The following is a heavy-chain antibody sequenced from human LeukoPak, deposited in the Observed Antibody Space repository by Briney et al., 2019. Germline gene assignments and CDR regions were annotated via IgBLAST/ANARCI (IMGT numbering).Heavy chain of an antibody. J-gene: IGHJ4*02. D-gene: IGHD1-7*01. Sequence: SETLSLTCTVSGGSISSGGYYWSWIRQHPGKGLEWIGYIYYSGSTYYNPSLKSRVTISVDRSKNQFSLKLSSVTAADTAVYYCASVTGTRFDYWGQGTLVTVSS. CDR2: IYYSGST. CDR3: ASVTGTRFDY. V-gene: IGHV4-31*03. CDR1: GGSISSGGYY.